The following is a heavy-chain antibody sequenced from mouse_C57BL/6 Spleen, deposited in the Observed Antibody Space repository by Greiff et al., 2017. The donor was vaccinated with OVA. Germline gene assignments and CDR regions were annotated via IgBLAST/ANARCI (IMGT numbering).Heavy chain of an antibody. J-gene: IGHJ1*03. Sequence: EVKLVESGGGLVKPGGSLKLSCAASGFTFSSYAMSWVRQTPEKRLEWVATISDGGSYTYYPDNVKGRFTISRDNAKNNLYLQMSHLKSEDTAMYYCARGQGDWYFDVWGTGTTVTVSS. CDR1: GFTFSSYA. CDR3: ARGQGDWYFDV. CDR2: ISDGGSYT. V-gene: IGHV5-4*03.